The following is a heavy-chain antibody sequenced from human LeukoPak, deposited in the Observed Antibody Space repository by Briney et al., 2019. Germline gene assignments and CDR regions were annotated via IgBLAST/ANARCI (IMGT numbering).Heavy chain of an antibody. CDR3: ARQGSLAAPPDY. J-gene: IGHJ4*02. D-gene: IGHD6-25*01. Sequence: SGTLSLTCTVSGGSISRSSYYWGWIRQPPGKGLEWIGSIYYSGSTYYNPSLKSRVTISVDTSKNQFSLKQSSVTAADTAVYYCARQGSLAAPPDYWGQGTLVTVSS. V-gene: IGHV4-39*01. CDR1: GGSISRSSYY. CDR2: IYYSGST.